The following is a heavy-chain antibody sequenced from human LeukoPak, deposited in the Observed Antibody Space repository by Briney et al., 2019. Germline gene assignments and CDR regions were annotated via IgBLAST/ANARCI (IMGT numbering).Heavy chain of an antibody. D-gene: IGHD3-10*01. Sequence: PSETLSLTCTVSGGSISSSSYYWGWIRQPPGKGLEWIGSIYYSGSTYYNPSLKSRVTISVDTSKNQFSLKLSSVTAADTAVYYCASGYGSGMTYWGQGTLVTVSS. J-gene: IGHJ4*02. CDR1: GGSISSSSYY. V-gene: IGHV4-39*01. CDR2: IYYSGST. CDR3: ASGYGSGMTY.